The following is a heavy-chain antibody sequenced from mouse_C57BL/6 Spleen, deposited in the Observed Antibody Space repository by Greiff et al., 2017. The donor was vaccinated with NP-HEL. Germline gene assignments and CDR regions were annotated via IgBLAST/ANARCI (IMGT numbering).Heavy chain of an antibody. V-gene: IGHV7-3*01. CDR3: ARSLYDYGRYFDV. J-gene: IGHJ1*03. CDR2: IRNKANGYTT. CDR1: GFTFTDYY. D-gene: IGHD2-4*01. Sequence: EVNLVESGGGLVQPGGSLSLSCAASGFTFTDYYMSWVRQPPGKALEWLGFIRNKANGYTTEYSASVKGRFTISRDNSQSILYLQMNALRAEDSATYYCARSLYDYGRYFDVWGTGTTVTVSS.